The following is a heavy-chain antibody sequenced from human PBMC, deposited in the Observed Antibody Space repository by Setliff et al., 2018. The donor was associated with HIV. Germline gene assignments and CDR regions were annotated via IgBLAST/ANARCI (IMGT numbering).Heavy chain of an antibody. CDR2: IYPGDSHT. J-gene: IGHJ6*03. CDR3: ARQPGRAAMGRENYYYYYMDV. V-gene: IGHV5-51*01. Sequence: PGESLKISCKGSGYYFTTFWIAWVRQMPGKGLEWMGFIYPGDSHTTYSPSFQGQVTISADTSISTAYLQWRSLKASDTAMYYCARQPGRAAMGRENYYYYYMDVWGEGTTVTVSS. D-gene: IGHD2-2*01. CDR1: GYYFTTFW.